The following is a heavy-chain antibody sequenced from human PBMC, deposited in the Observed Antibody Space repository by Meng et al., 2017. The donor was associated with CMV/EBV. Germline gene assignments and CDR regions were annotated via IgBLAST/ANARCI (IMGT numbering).Heavy chain of an antibody. J-gene: IGHJ5*02. V-gene: IGHV1-18*01. CDR3: ARDSVAVRPGWFDP. D-gene: IGHD6-6*01. CDR2: ISAYNGNT. Sequence: SGYTFNTYGRSWVRQAPGQGLEWMGWISAYNGNTNYAQKYQGRVTMTTDSPTTTAYMELRSLRSDDTAVYYCARDSVAVRPGWFDPWGQGTLVTVSS. CDR1: GYTFNTYG.